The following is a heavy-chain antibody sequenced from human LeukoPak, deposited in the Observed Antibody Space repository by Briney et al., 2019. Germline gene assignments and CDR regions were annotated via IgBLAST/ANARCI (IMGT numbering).Heavy chain of an antibody. Sequence: GGSLRLSCTASGFTFFDYSMNWVRQAPAQGLDWVSSISCSNNFISYANSLKGRFTISRVNTKNSLYLQMNSLRDEDTAVYYCARDLGGGSSSLFDYWGQGTLVTVSS. V-gene: IGHV3-21*01. CDR3: ARDLGGGSSSLFDY. J-gene: IGHJ4*02. D-gene: IGHD6-13*01. CDR2: ISCSNNFI. CDR1: GFTFFDYS.